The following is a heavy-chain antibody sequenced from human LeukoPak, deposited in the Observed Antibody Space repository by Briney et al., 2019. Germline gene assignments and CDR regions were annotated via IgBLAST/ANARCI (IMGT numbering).Heavy chain of an antibody. CDR2: MNPNSGNT. CDR3: ARADVVVTGMVDY. V-gene: IGHV1-8*01. Sequence: ALVKVSCKASGYTFTSYDINWVRQATGQGLEWMGWMNPNSGNTGYAQKFQGRVTMTRNTSISTAYMELSSLRSEDTAVYYCARADVVVTGMVDYWGQGTLVTVSS. D-gene: IGHD2-21*02. J-gene: IGHJ4*02. CDR1: GYTFTSYD.